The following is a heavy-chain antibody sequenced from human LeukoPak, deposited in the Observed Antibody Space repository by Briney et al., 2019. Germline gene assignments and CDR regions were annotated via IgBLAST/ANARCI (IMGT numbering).Heavy chain of an antibody. CDR3: AGGGASGSHLHWFDP. D-gene: IGHD3-10*01. CDR1: GGSISSYY. V-gene: IGHV4-59*01. CDR2: FYYSGST. J-gene: IGHJ5*02. Sequence: PSETLSLACTVSGGSISSYYWNWIRQPPGEELEWIGYFYYSGSTNYNPSLKSRVTISVETSKNQFSLMLSSVTAADTAFYYCAGGGASGSHLHWFDPWGQGTLVTVSS.